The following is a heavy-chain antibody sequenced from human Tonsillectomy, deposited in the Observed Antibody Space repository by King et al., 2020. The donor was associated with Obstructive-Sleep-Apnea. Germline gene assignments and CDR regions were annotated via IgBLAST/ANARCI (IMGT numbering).Heavy chain of an antibody. CDR3: ARDPSGSYYRGEAFDI. CDR2: IYYSGYT. J-gene: IGHJ3*02. D-gene: IGHD1-26*01. Sequence: QLQESGPGLVKPSENLSLTCTVSGGSISSSSYYWGWIRQPPGKGLEWIGNIYYSGYTYSNPSLKSRVTISVDTSKNQFSLKLSSVTAADTAVYSCARDPSGSYYRGEAFDIWGQGTMVTVSS. V-gene: IGHV4-39*07. CDR1: GGSISSSSYY.